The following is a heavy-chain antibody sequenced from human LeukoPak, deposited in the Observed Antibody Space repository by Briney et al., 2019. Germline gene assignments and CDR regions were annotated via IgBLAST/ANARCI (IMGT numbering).Heavy chain of an antibody. CDR1: GFTFGDYA. CDR2: IRSKAYGGTT. D-gene: IGHD3-10*01. V-gene: IGHV3-49*04. J-gene: IGHJ6*03. CDR3: TRDAVTMVRGVIKNYYYYMDV. Sequence: GGSLRLSCTASGFTFGDYAMSWVRQAPGKGLEWVGFIRSKAYGGTTEYAASVKGRFTISRDDSKSIAYLQMNSLKTEDTAVYYCTRDAVTMVRGVIKNYYYYMDVWGKGTTVTVSS.